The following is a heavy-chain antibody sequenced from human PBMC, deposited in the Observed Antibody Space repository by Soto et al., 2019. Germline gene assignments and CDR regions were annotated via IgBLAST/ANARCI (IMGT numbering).Heavy chain of an antibody. V-gene: IGHV4-39*01. Sequence: QLQLQESGPGLVKPSETLSLTCTVSGGSISSSSYYWGWIRQPPGKGLEWIGSIYYSGSTYYNPSLQRRVTISVDTSKNQFSLKRRSVTPADPAVYYCASRRGRGAFDIWGQGTMVTVSS. CDR1: GGSISSSSYY. J-gene: IGHJ3*02. D-gene: IGHD3-10*01. CDR3: ASRRGRGAFDI. CDR2: IYYSGST.